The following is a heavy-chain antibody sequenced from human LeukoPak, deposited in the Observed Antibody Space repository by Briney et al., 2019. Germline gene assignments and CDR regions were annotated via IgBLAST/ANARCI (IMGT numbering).Heavy chain of an antibody. CDR1: GFTVSSNY. CDR3: ARGGGLEWPTSYYMDV. J-gene: IGHJ6*03. V-gene: IGHV3-53*01. Sequence: LPGGSLRLSCAASGFTVSSNYVSWVRQAPGKGLEWVSVIYSGGSTYYADSVKGRFTISRDNAKNSLYLQMNSLRAEDTAVYYCARGGGLEWPTSYYMDVWGKGTTVTVSS. D-gene: IGHD3-3*01. CDR2: IYSGGST.